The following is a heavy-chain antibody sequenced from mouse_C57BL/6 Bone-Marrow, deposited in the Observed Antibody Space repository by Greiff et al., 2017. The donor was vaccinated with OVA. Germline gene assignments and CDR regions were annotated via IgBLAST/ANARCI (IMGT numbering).Heavy chain of an antibody. V-gene: IGHV5-6*02. Sequence: VKLMESGGDLVKPGGSPKLSCAASGFTFSSYGLSWVRQTPEKRLEWVANISSGGSYTYYADSVKGRFPLSRDNAKKPLYLQMSSLRSEDTAMYYCARNYGSAGLAYWGQGTLVTVSA. CDR2: ISSGGSYT. CDR3: ARNYGSAGLAY. CDR1: GFTFSSYG. J-gene: IGHJ3*01. D-gene: IGHD1-1*01.